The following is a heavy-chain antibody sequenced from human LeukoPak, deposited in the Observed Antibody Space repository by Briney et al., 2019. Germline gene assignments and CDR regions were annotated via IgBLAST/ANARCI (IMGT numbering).Heavy chain of an antibody. Sequence: GASVKVSCKASGYTFTSYGISWVRQAPGQGLEWMGWISAYNGNTNYAQKLQGRVTMTTDTSTSTAYMELRSLRSDDTAVYYCARDSVTVVVPAAMINDYWGQGTLVTVSS. CDR3: ARDSVTVVVPAAMINDY. V-gene: IGHV1-18*01. D-gene: IGHD2-2*01. J-gene: IGHJ4*02. CDR2: ISAYNGNT. CDR1: GYTFTSYG.